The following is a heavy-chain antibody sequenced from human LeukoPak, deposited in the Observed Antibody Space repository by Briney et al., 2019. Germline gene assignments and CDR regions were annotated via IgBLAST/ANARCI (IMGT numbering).Heavy chain of an antibody. CDR3: ARGDSGVRWFDP. CDR2: IYHSGTT. Sequence: PSETLSLTCTVSGYSIIRGFYWGWFRQTPGKGLEWIGSIYHSGTTHYNPSLNSRVTISVDTSQDQFSLRLSSVTAADTAIYYCARGDSGVRWFDPWGQGALVTVSS. D-gene: IGHD6-19*01. V-gene: IGHV4-38-2*02. CDR1: GYSIIRGFY. J-gene: IGHJ5*02.